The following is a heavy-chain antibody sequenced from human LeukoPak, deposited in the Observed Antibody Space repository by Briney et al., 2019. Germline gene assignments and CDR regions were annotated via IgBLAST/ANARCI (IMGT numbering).Heavy chain of an antibody. CDR2: ISGDGGST. D-gene: IGHD3-10*01. V-gene: IGHV3-43*02. J-gene: IGHJ4*02. CDR3: AKAWFGERSGRGFDY. Sequence: GGSLSLSCVASGFTLDVYDIHWVRQAPGKGLEWVSLISGDGGSTYYADPVTGRFTISRDTRKKSLYLQMNSLRTEDTALHYCAKAWFGERSGRGFDYWGQGTLVTVSS. CDR1: GFTLDVYD.